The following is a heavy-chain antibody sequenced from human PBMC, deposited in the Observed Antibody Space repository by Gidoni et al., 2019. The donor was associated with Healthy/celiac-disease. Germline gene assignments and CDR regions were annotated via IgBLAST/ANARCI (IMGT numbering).Heavy chain of an antibody. CDR3: ARDSWDIVVVVAATGYDP. J-gene: IGHJ5*02. CDR1: GYTFTGYY. D-gene: IGHD2-15*01. V-gene: IGHV1-2*06. CDR2: INPNSGGT. Sequence: QVQLVQSGAEVKKPGASVKVSCKASGYTFTGYYMHWVRQAPGQGLEWMGRINPNSGGTNYAQKFQGRVTMTRDTAISTAYMELSRLRSDDTAVYYCARDSWDIVVVVAATGYDPWGQGTLVTVSS.